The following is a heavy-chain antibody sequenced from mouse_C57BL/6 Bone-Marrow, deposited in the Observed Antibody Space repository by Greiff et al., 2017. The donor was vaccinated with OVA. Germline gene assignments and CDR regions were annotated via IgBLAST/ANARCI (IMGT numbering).Heavy chain of an antibody. Sequence: DVKLVESGPELVKPGASVKISCKASGYSFTGYFMNWVKQSHGKSLEWIGRINPYNGDTFYNQKFKGKATLTVDKSSSTAHMELLSLTSEDFAVYYCARNYGSSLYAMDYWGQGTSVTVSS. CDR2: INPYNGDT. D-gene: IGHD1-1*01. CDR3: ARNYGSSLYAMDY. V-gene: IGHV1-37*01. CDR1: GYSFTGYF. J-gene: IGHJ4*01.